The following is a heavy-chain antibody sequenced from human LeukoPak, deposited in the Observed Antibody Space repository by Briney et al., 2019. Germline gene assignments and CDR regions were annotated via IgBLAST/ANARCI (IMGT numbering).Heavy chain of an antibody. J-gene: IGHJ4*02. CDR3: AKASLGSWYYFDY. CDR2: FSRRGPDT. CDR1: GHTFGSSA. D-gene: IGHD6-13*01. Sequence: GGSLRLSCAASGHTFGSSAMSWVRHAPGKGPEGGSTFSRRGPDTYYAESVRGRFTIFRDNSKNTLYLQMNSLRAEDTAVYYCAKASLGSWYYFDYWGQGTLVTVSS. V-gene: IGHV3-23*01.